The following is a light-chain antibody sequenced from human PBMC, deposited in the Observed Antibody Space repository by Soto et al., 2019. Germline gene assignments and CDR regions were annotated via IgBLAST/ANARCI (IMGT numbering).Light chain of an antibody. CDR3: QQSYSTPYT. V-gene: IGKV1-39*01. Sequence: DIQMTQSPSSLSAAVGDTVTITCRASESISSYLNWYQQKPGKAPKLLIYAASNLQSGVPSRYSGSGSGTDFTLTISSLQPEDFATYCGQQSYSTPYTFGQGTKLEIK. CDR1: ESISSY. CDR2: AAS. J-gene: IGKJ2*01.